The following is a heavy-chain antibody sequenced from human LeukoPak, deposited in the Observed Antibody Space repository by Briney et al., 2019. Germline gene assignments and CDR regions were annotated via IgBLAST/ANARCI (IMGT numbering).Heavy chain of an antibody. Sequence: GGSLRLSCAASGFTVSSNYMNWVRQAPGKGLEWVANIKQDGSEKYYVDSVKGRFTISRDNAKNSLYLQMNSLRAEDTAVYYCARDRRGKVNYYYYYMDVWGKGTTVTVSS. J-gene: IGHJ6*03. V-gene: IGHV3-7*01. CDR3: ARDRRGKVNYYYYYMDV. CDR1: GFTVSSNY. D-gene: IGHD3-16*01. CDR2: IKQDGSEK.